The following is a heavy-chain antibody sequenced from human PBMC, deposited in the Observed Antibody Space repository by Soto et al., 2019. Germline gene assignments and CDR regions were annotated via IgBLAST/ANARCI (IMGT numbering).Heavy chain of an antibody. Sequence: PSETLSLTCAVYGGSFSGYYWTWIHQPPGTGLEWIGEINHSGSTNYNPSLKSRVTISVDTSKNQFSLKLTSVTAADTAVYYCAREKITGLFEYGGQETRVTVSS. CDR2: INHSGST. CDR1: GGSFSGYY. D-gene: IGHD2-8*02. J-gene: IGHJ4*02. V-gene: IGHV4-34*01. CDR3: AREKITGLFEY.